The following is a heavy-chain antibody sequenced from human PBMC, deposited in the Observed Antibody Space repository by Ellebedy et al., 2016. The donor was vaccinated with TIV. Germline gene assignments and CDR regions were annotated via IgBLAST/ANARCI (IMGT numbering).Heavy chain of an antibody. D-gene: IGHD6-13*01. Sequence: GESLKISCAASGFTFSPYAMAWVRQAPGKGLEWVSGIVGSGAEKYADSVKGRFTMSRDDSQKTLYLQMTRMTVDDMAVYYCAGLPTGRIAADVGVAWFGPWGQGALVTVSS. CDR1: GFTFSPYA. J-gene: IGHJ5*02. CDR2: IVGSGA. CDR3: AGLPTGRIAADVGVAWFGP. V-gene: IGHV3-23*01.